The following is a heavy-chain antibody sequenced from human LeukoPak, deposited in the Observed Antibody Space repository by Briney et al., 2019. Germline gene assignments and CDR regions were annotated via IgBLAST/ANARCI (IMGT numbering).Heavy chain of an antibody. V-gene: IGHV4-59*01. D-gene: IGHD6-13*01. Sequence: PSETLSLTCTVSGGSISSYYWSWIRQPPGKGLEWIGYIYYSGSTNYNPSLKSRVTISVDTSKNQFSLKLSSVTAADTAVYYCARGGYSSSWYGNWFDPWGQGTLVTVSS. J-gene: IGHJ5*02. CDR2: IYYSGST. CDR3: ARGGYSSSWYGNWFDP. CDR1: GGSISSYY.